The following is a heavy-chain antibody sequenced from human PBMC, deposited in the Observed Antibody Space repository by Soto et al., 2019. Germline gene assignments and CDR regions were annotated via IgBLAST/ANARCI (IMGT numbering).Heavy chain of an antibody. CDR2: IWYDGSNK. V-gene: IGHV3-33*01. Sequence: QVQLVESGGGVIQPGRSLRLSCAASGFTFSSYGMHWVRQAPGKGLEWVAVIWYDGSNKYYADSVKGRFTISRDNSKNTLYLQMNSLRAEDTAVYYCARDGRLAVAGTFDYWGQGTLVTVSS. J-gene: IGHJ4*02. D-gene: IGHD6-19*01. CDR3: ARDGRLAVAGTFDY. CDR1: GFTFSSYG.